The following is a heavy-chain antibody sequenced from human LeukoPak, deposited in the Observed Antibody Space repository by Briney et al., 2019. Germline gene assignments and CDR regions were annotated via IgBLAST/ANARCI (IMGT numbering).Heavy chain of an antibody. V-gene: IGHV3-48*04. D-gene: IGHD1-7*01. CDR2: IGSITDGI. CDR1: GFSFSIYS. J-gene: IGHJ3*02. CDR3: ARDFVVWTGTTGAFDI. Sequence: GVSLRLSCAASGFSFSIYSMNWVRQAPGKGLEWVSYIGSITDGITRYADSVKGRFTISRDNAKNSLYLQMNSLRAEDTAVYYCARDFVVWTGTTGAFDIWGQGTMVTVSS.